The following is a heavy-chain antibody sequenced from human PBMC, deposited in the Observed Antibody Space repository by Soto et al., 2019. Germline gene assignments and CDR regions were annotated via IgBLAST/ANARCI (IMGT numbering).Heavy chain of an antibody. D-gene: IGHD1-26*01. CDR1: GFIFSRSW. CDR3: AREEEVAVGANTFDY. Sequence: GGSLRLSCAASGFIFSRSWMTWVRQAPGKGLEWVANIKQNGAEKYYAASVKGRFTISRDNAKKSVYLQMHSLRAEDTAVYFCAREEEVAVGANTFDYWGQGTLVTVSS. V-gene: IGHV3-7*01. CDR2: IKQNGAEK. J-gene: IGHJ4*02.